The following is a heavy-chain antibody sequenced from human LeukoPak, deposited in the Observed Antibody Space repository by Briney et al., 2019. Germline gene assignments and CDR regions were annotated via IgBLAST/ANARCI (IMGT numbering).Heavy chain of an antibody. V-gene: IGHV1-46*01. CDR1: GYTFTSYY. J-gene: IGHJ4*02. D-gene: IGHD3-10*01. CDR3: ARAYSYGSGSYYTTLDY. Sequence: ASVKVSCKASGYTFTSYYMHWVRQAPGQGLEGMGIINPSGGSTSYAQKFQGRVTMTRDMSTSTVYMELSSLRSEDTAVYYCARAYSYGSGSYYTTLDYWGQGTLVTVSS. CDR2: INPSGGST.